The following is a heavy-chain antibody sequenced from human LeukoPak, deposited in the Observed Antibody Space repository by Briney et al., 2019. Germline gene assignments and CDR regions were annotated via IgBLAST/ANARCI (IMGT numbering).Heavy chain of an antibody. Sequence: ASVKVSCKASGYTFTSYDINWVRQATGQGLEWMGWMNPNSGNTGYAQKFQGRVTITRNTSISTAYMELNSLRSEDTAVYYCARVGEPYYDFWSGYYSGYWFDPWGQGTLVTVSS. J-gene: IGHJ5*02. CDR2: MNPNSGNT. CDR1: GYTFTSYD. CDR3: ARVGEPYYDFWSGYYSGYWFDP. D-gene: IGHD3-3*01. V-gene: IGHV1-8*03.